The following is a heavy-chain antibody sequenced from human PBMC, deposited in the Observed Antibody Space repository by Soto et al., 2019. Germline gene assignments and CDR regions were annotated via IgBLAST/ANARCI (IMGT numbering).Heavy chain of an antibody. Sequence: PGESLKISCKGIGYRFSTYWIAWVRQMPGKGLEWMGTIFPDDSETRYSPTFQGQVTISADKSISTAYLQWRSLKASDSAIYYCARFKYSVSHYFDFWGQGTRVTVSS. J-gene: IGHJ4*02. V-gene: IGHV5-51*01. CDR3: ARFKYSVSHYFDF. D-gene: IGHD5-18*01. CDR1: GYRFSTYW. CDR2: IFPDDSET.